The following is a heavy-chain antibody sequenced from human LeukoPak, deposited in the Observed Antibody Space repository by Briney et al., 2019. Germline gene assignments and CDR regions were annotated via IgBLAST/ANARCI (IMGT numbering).Heavy chain of an antibody. Sequence: ASVKVSCKASGGTFSSYAISWVRQAPGQGLEWMGGINPNSGGTNYAQKFQGWVTMTRDTSISTAYMELSRLRSDDTAVYYCARASSCSSTSCYADYYYYGMDVWGQGTTVTVSS. V-gene: IGHV1-2*04. CDR3: ARASSCSSTSCYADYYYYGMDV. J-gene: IGHJ6*02. CDR2: INPNSGGT. D-gene: IGHD2-2*01. CDR1: GGTFSSYA.